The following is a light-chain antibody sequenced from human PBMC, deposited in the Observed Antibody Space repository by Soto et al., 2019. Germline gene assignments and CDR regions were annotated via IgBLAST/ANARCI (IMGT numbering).Light chain of an antibody. CDR1: QSINAH. CDR3: QQYNTWLWT. V-gene: IGKV3-15*01. Sequence: EVVMTQSPATLSVSPGERVTLSCRASQSINAHLAWYQQKPGQAPRLLIHGASTRAPGIPARFSGSGFGTEFILTISSLQSEDFEVYYCQQYNTWLWTFGQGTKVEIQ. J-gene: IGKJ1*01. CDR2: GAS.